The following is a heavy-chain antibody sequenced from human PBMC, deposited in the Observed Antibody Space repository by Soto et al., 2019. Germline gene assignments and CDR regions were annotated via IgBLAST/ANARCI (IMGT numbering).Heavy chain of an antibody. CDR2: IVPMFGTA. Sequence: QVQLVQSGAEVKKPGSSVNVSCKTSGGTFGNSAVTWVRQAPGQGLEWLGGIVPMFGTANYAQKFQGRVTITAVESTITAYMELTSLKTDDTAVYYCARDGDPQSAFWSGPLGGGRFDPWGQGTLVTVSS. CDR1: GGTFGNSA. J-gene: IGHJ5*02. V-gene: IGHV1-69*12. CDR3: ARDGDPQSAFWSGPLGGGRFDP. D-gene: IGHD3-3*01.